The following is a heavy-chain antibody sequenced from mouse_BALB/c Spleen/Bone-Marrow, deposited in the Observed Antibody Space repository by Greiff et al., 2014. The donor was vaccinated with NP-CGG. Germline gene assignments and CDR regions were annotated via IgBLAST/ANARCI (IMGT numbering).Heavy chain of an antibody. CDR3: AREAVDYFDY. Sequence: EVQLQQSGPELVKPGASVKMSCKASGYTFTSYVIYWVKQKPGQGLEWIGYINPYNDATKFNERFKGKATLTSDKSSSTAYMVLSSLTSEDSAVYYCAREAVDYFDYWGQGTTLTVSS. CDR2: INPYNDAT. CDR1: GYTFTSYV. V-gene: IGHV1-14*01. J-gene: IGHJ2*01.